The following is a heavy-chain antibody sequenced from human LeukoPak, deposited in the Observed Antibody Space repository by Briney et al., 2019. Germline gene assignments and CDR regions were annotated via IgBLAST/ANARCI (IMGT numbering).Heavy chain of an antibody. CDR1: GFTFSSYS. CDR3: ARDTGVGIPNWFDP. Sequence: PGGSLRLSCAASGFTFSSYSMNWVRQAPGKGLEWVSSISSSSSYIYYADSVKGRFTISRDNAKNSLYPQMNSLRAEDTAVYYCARDTGVGIPNWFDPWGQGTLVTVSS. J-gene: IGHJ5*02. D-gene: IGHD5-18*01. CDR2: ISSSSSYI. V-gene: IGHV3-21*01.